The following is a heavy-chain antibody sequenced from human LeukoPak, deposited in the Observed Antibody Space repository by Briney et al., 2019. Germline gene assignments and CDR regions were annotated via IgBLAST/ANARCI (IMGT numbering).Heavy chain of an antibody. CDR1: GFSFNTAW. J-gene: IGHJ4*02. CDR2: IKNEDDGETP. D-gene: IGHD1-26*01. V-gene: IGHV3-15*01. CDR3: TRVVLVGTTYSYFDY. Sequence: GGSLRLSCAASGFSFNTAWMNWVRQAPGKGLEWVGRIKNEDDGETPYYAAPVKGRITISRDDSKNTLYLQMNSLKTEDTAVYYCTRVVLVGTTYSYFDYWGQGTLVTVSS.